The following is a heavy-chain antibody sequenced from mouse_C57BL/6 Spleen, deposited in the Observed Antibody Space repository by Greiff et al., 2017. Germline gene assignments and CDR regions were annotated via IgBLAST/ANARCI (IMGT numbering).Heavy chain of an antibody. CDR1: GFSLTSSG. J-gene: IGHJ1*03. V-gene: IGHV2-2*01. Sequence: QVHVKQSGPGLVQPSQSLSITCTVSGFSLTSSGVHWVRQSPGKGLEWLGVIWSGGSTDYNAAFISRLSISKDNSKSQVFFKMNSLQADDTAIYYCARTGTDWYFDVWGTGTTVTVSS. CDR2: IWSGGST. CDR3: ARTGTDWYFDV. D-gene: IGHD4-1*01.